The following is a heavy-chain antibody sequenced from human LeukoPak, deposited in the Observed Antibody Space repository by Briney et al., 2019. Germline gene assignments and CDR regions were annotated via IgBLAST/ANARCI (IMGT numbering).Heavy chain of an antibody. CDR3: ARSGSYGMDV. V-gene: IGHV3-23*01. J-gene: IGHJ6*02. Sequence: PGGSLRLSCVTSGFTFSNYAMSWVRQAPGKGLEWLSDITKSGRETFYADSVKGRFTISRDNAKNSLYLQMNSLRAEDTAVYYCARSGSYGMDVWGQGTTVTVSS. D-gene: IGHD3-10*01. CDR2: ITKSGRET. CDR1: GFTFSNYA.